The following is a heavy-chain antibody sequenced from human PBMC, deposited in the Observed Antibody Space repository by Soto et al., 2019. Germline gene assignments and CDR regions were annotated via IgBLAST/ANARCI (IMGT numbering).Heavy chain of an antibody. CDR3: ATEAGRRGLNDAFDV. J-gene: IGHJ3*01. CDR2: ITPNSGAT. Sequence: ASVKVSCKASGYTFIDHYIHWVRQAPGQGLEWMGWITPNSGATKYAQKFQGRVTMTRDASINTAYVDVTGLTFDDTAVYFCATEAGRRGLNDAFDVWGQGTLVTVSS. CDR1: GYTFIDHY. V-gene: IGHV1-2*02. D-gene: IGHD3-22*01.